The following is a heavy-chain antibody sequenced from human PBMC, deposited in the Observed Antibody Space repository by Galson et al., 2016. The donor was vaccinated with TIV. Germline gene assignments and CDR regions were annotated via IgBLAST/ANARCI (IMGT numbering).Heavy chain of an antibody. Sequence: SLRLSCAASGISVNNDWMHWVRQSPEKGLVWVARIDTDGTTTYYADSVKGRFSISRDNAKNTVYLLMNNLIADDTAVYYCVRDRLGWHGGQGTLVTVSS. CDR1: GISVNNDW. V-gene: IGHV3-74*01. CDR3: VRDRLGWH. D-gene: IGHD3-16*01. CDR2: IDTDGTTT. J-gene: IGHJ1*01.